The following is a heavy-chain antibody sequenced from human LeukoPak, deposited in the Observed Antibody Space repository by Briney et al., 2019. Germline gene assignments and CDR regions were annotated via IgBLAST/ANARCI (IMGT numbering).Heavy chain of an antibody. J-gene: IGHJ4*02. CDR2: IYTSGST. Sequence: SETLSLTCTVSGGSISSYYWSWIRQPPGKGLEWFGYIYTSGSTNYNPSLKSRVTISVDTSKNQFSLKLSSVTAADTAVYYCARHAGYYYDSSGYFDYWGQGTLVTVSS. CDR3: ARHAGYYYDSSGYFDY. V-gene: IGHV4-4*09. D-gene: IGHD3-22*01. CDR1: GGSISSYY.